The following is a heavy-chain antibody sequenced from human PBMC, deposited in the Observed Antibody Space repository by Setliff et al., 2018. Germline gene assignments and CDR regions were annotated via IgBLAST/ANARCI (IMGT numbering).Heavy chain of an antibody. Sequence: PSETLSLTCTVSGGSVSPYFWSWIRQPPGKGLEWIGYIYHNGNTNFNPSLKSRVNMSVDTSNNQFVLNLKAVTAADTAVYYCARLSWNGLRYYGLDVWGQGTTVTVSS. CDR2: IYHNGNT. CDR1: GGSVSPYF. V-gene: IGHV4-59*02. CDR3: ARLSWNGLRYYGLDV. J-gene: IGHJ6*02. D-gene: IGHD3-3*01.